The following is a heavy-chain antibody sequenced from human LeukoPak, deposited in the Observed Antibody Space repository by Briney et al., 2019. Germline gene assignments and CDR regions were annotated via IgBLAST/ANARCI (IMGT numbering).Heavy chain of an antibody. V-gene: IGHV4-39*07. Sequence: PSETLSLTCTVSGGSISSSSYYWGWIRQPPGKGLEWIGSIYHSGSTYYNPSLKSRVTISVDTSKSQFSLKLSSVTAADTAVYYLGRDGQGLGFFYYHGMDVWGQGTTVTVSS. D-gene: IGHD2/OR15-2a*01. CDR1: GGSISSSSYY. CDR2: IYHSGST. J-gene: IGHJ6*02. CDR3: GRDGQGLGFFYYHGMDV.